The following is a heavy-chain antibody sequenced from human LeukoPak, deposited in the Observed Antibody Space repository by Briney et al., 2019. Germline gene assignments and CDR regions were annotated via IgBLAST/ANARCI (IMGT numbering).Heavy chain of an antibody. CDR2: LNPKSDGS. CDR1: GYAFTGHY. V-gene: IGHV1-2*06. J-gene: IGHJ4*02. CDR3: ARGGYHYDSSGYLGFDC. D-gene: IGHD3-22*01. Sequence: AASVKVSCKASGYAFTGHYIHWVRQAPGQGLEWMGRLNPKSDGSNNAQKFQGRVTMTRDTSISTAYMELSGLRSDDTAVYYCARGGYHYDSSGYLGFDCWGQGTLVIVSS.